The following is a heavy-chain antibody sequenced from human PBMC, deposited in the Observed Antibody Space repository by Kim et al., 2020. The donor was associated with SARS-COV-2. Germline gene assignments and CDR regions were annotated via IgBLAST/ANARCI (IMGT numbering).Heavy chain of an antibody. J-gene: IGHJ3*02. CDR1: GGSFSGYY. CDR3: ARGGWEVAVAVRRRGFAFDI. D-gene: IGHD6-19*01. V-gene: IGHV4-34*01. Sequence: SETLSLTCAVYGGSFSGYYWSWIRQPPGKGLEWIGEINHSGSTNYNPSLKSRVTISVDTSKNQFSLKLSSVTAADTAVYYCARGGWEVAVAVRRRGFAFDIWGQGTMVTVSS. CDR2: INHSGST.